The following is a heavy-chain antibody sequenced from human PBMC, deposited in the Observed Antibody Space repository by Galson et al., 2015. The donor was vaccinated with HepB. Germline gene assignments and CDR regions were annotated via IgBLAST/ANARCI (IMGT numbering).Heavy chain of an antibody. V-gene: IGHV7-4-1*02. J-gene: IGHJ6*02. Sequence: SVKVSCKASGYPFTNYAIHWVRQAPGQGLEWMGWINTNTGSPTYGQAFTRRFVFSLDTSASTTYLQINSLRAEDAALYFCARVDRRFPRATFSYFYYYGLDVCGQGTTVTVSS. D-gene: IGHD2-15*01. CDR1: GYPFTNYA. CDR3: ARVDRRFPRATFSYFYYYGLDV. CDR2: INTNTGSP.